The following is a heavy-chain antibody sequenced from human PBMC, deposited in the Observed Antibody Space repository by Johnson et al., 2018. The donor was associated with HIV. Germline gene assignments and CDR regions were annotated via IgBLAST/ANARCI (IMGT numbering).Heavy chain of an antibody. D-gene: IGHD2-21*02. CDR2: IHSGGST. J-gene: IGHJ3*02. V-gene: IGHV3-NL1*01. Sequence: QVQLVESGGGVVQPGRSLRLSCAASGFTFSSYVMHWVRQAPGKGLEWVSVIHSGGSTYYADSVKGPFTISRDKCIHALYLQMNSLRAEDTAVYYCARDLLIAYCGGDCWDAFDIWGKGTMVTVSS. CDR3: ARDLLIAYCGGDCWDAFDI. CDR1: GFTFSSYV.